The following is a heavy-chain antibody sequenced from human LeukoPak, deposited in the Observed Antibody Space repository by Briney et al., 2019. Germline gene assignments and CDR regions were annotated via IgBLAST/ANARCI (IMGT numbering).Heavy chain of an antibody. CDR3: ARVDILTGYLADY. CDR2: IYYTGNT. D-gene: IGHD3-9*01. V-gene: IGHV4-61*01. Sequence: SETLSLTCTVSGGPVRSASYYWTWIRQPPGKGLEWIGYIYYTGNTNSIPSLKSRVTISIDPPKNQFSLKLSSVTAADTAVYHCARVDILTGYLADYWGQGTLVTVSS. J-gene: IGHJ4*02. CDR1: GGPVRSASYY.